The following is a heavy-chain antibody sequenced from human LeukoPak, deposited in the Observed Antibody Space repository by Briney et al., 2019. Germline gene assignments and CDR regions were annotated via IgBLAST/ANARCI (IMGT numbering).Heavy chain of an antibody. V-gene: IGHV1-69*06. Sequence: ASVKVSCKASGGTFSSYAISWVRQAPGQGLEWMGGIIPIFGTANYAQKFQGRVTITADKSTSTAYMELSSLRSEDTAVYCCANLQGDSSSYHLDEAWGQGTLVTVSS. CDR3: ANLQGDSSSYHLDEA. D-gene: IGHD6-13*01. J-gene: IGHJ5*02. CDR1: GGTFSSYA. CDR2: IIPIFGTA.